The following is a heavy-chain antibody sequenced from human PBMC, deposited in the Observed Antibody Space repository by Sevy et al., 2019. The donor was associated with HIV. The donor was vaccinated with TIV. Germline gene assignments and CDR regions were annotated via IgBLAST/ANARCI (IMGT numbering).Heavy chain of an antibody. Sequence: AETLSLTCTVSGGSINSDHWNWIRQPPGKGLERIGYVYYTGGTNYNPSLKNRVTISVDRTKNQFSLKLTSVTAADSAVYYCPRRNDFDIWGQGTMVSVSS. CDR1: GGSINSDH. J-gene: IGHJ3*02. CDR2: VYYTGGT. CDR3: PRRNDFDI. V-gene: IGHV4-59*08.